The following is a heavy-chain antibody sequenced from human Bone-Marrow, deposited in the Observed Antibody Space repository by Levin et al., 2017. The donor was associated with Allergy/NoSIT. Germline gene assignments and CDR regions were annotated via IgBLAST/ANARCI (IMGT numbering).Heavy chain of an antibody. D-gene: IGHD2-8*02. CDR2: IYHSGST. CDR1: GGSISSSNW. J-gene: IGHJ3*02. Sequence: SETLSLTCAVSGGSISSSNWWNWVRQSPGGGLEWIGEIYHSGSTNYNPSLKNRIFISVAKSRNQFSLRLNSVTAADTALYYCARRNSSWVVFAFDMWGQGTLVTVSS. V-gene: IGHV4-4*02. CDR3: ARRNSSWVVFAFDM.